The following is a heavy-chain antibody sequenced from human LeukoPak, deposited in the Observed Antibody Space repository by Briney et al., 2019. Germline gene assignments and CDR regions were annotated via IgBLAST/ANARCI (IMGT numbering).Heavy chain of an antibody. J-gene: IGHJ4*02. Sequence: PSGTLSLTCAVSGGSISSSNWWSWVRPPPGKGLEWIGEIYHSGSTNYNPSLKSRVTISVDKSKNQFSLKLSSVTAADTAVYYCARERKGTVTTTGTYYFDYWGQGTLVTVSS. CDR2: IYHSGST. CDR3: ARERKGTVTTTGTYYFDY. V-gene: IGHV4-4*02. CDR1: GGSISSSNW. D-gene: IGHD4-17*01.